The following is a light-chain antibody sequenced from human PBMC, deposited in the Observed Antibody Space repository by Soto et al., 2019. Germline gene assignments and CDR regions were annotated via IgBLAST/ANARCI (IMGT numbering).Light chain of an antibody. Sequence: EIVLTQSPATLSLSPGERATLSCRASQSVSSYLAWYQQKPGQAPRLLIYDAFKKATGIPARFSGSGSGTDFTLTISSLEPEDFAVYYCQQGSNWMYTFDQGTKLEIK. V-gene: IGKV3-11*01. J-gene: IGKJ2*01. CDR1: QSVSSY. CDR2: DAF. CDR3: QQGSNWMYT.